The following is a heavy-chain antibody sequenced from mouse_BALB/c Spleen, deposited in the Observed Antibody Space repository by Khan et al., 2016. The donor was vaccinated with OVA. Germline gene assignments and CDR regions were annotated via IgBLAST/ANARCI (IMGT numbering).Heavy chain of an antibody. CDR1: GYTFTSYW. CDR3: SRTPFAY. V-gene: IGHV1-52*01. Sequence: QVQLQQPGAELVRPGASVKLSCEASGYTFTSYWMNWVKQSPEQGLEWIGRIDPYDSETHYNQNFKDKAILTVDKSSSTAYMQLSSLTSEDSAVYFWSRTPFAYWGQGAMVTVSA. J-gene: IGHJ3*01. CDR2: IDPYDSET.